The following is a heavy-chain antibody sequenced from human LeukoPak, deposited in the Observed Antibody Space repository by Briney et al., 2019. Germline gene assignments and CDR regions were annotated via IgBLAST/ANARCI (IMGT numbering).Heavy chain of an antibody. CDR2: IRWKSGSI. Sequence: PGGSLSLFCVVSGFSFDEYAINWVRQAPGRGREWVSGIRWKSGSIAYADSVKGRFTISRDNAKNSLYLQMNSLRVEDMALYYCAARRGAADGTDYFDDWGQGTLVTVSS. CDR1: GFSFDEYA. J-gene: IGHJ4*02. CDR3: AARRGAADGTDYFDD. V-gene: IGHV3-9*03. D-gene: IGHD6-13*01.